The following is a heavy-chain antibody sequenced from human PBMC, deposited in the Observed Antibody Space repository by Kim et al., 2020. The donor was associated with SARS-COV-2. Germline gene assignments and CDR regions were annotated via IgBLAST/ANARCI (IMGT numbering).Heavy chain of an antibody. Sequence: GGSLRLSCAASGFTFDDYAMHWVRQAPGKGLEWVSGISWNGVTIGYADSLKGRFTISRDNAKNSLYVQMNSLRAEDTALYYCAKVISSRGTALHPYFVY. CDR2: ISWNGVTI. CDR3: AKVISSRGTALHPYFVY. J-gene: IGHJ4*01. D-gene: IGHD2-21*02. CDR1: GFTFDDYA. V-gene: IGHV3-9*01.